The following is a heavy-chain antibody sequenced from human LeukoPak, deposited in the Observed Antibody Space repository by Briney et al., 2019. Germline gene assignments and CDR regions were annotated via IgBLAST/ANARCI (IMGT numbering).Heavy chain of an antibody. CDR2: IRQDGSEK. Sequence: GGSLRLSCEVSGFTFTDYWMNWVRQAPGKGPEWVASIRQDGSEKTYVDSVKGRFTISRDNTKNSLSLQLNGLRAEDTAVYYCARDGTAAGHYFDLWGQGTLVTVSS. CDR3: ARDGTAAGHYFDL. CDR1: GFTFTDYW. V-gene: IGHV3-7*01. J-gene: IGHJ4*01. D-gene: IGHD6-13*01.